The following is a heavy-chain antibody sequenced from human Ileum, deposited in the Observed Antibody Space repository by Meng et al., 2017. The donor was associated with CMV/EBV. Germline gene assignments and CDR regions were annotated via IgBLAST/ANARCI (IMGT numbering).Heavy chain of an antibody. J-gene: IGHJ4*02. V-gene: IGHV4-30-4*01. CDR3: ARVWGIAVRPLDY. Sequence: QLQESCQGLGKPSQTLSLTCTVSGDSISSCHYYWSWIRQTPGKGLEWIGHIHDSGSTYYNPSLQSRVTISVDTSKNQFSLKLSSVTAADTAVYYCARVWGIAVRPLDYWGQGTLVTVSS. D-gene: IGHD6-6*01. CDR2: IHDSGST. CDR1: GDSISSCHYY.